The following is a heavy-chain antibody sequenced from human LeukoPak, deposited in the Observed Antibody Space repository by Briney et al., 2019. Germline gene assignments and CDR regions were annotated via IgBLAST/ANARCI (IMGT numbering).Heavy chain of an antibody. V-gene: IGHV4-61*02. CDR1: GGSINSGSYY. J-gene: IGHJ4*02. Sequence: PSETLSLTCTVSGGSINSGSYYWSWIRQPAGKGLEWIGRIYTSGSTNYNPSLKSRVTISVDTSKNQFSLKLSSVTAADTAVYYCARDAPYGSGRNFDYWGQGTLVTVSS. CDR2: IYTSGST. CDR3: ARDAPYGSGRNFDY. D-gene: IGHD3-10*01.